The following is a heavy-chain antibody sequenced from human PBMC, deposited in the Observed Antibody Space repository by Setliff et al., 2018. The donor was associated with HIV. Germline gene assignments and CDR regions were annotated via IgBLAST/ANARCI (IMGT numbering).Heavy chain of an antibody. Sequence: PSETLSLTCTVSGVSISSGFFYWTWIRQPAGKGLEWIGHIYTSGNTYYNPSLHSRVSISADSPRNQFSLKLNSVTASDTAVYFCARGRSSGGWFEGSYFDPWGRGTLVTVSS. CDR3: ARGRSSGGWFEGSYFDP. V-gene: IGHV4-61*09. CDR1: GVSISSGFFY. J-gene: IGHJ5*02. D-gene: IGHD6-19*01. CDR2: IYTSGNT.